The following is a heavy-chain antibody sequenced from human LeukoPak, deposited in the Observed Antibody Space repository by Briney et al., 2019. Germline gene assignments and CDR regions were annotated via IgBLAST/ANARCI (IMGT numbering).Heavy chain of an antibody. J-gene: IGHJ3*02. CDR1: GFTFSSYD. Sequence: GGSLRLSCAASGFTFSSYDMHWVRQATGKGLEWVSAIGTAGDTYYPGSVKGRFTISRENAKNSLYLQMNSLRAGDTAVYYCARSCSSTSCYTPRAFDIWGQGTMVTVSS. D-gene: IGHD2-2*02. CDR3: ARSCSSTSCYTPRAFDI. V-gene: IGHV3-13*01. CDR2: IGTAGDT.